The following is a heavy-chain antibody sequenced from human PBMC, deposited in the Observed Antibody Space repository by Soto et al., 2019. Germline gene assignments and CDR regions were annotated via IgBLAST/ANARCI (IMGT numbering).Heavy chain of an antibody. CDR3: AIAVAAATLDY. CDR2: IYYSGST. D-gene: IGHD6-13*01. CDR1: GGSISSSSYY. J-gene: IGHJ4*02. Sequence: PSETLSLTYTVSGGSISSSSYYWGWIRQPPGKGLEWIGSIYYSGSTYYNPSLKSRVTISVDTSKNQFSLKLSSVTAADTAVYYCAIAVAAATLDYWGQGTLVTVSS. V-gene: IGHV4-39*01.